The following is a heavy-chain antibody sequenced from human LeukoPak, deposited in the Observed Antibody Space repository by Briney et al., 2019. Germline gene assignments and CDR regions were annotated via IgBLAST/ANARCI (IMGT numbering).Heavy chain of an antibody. Sequence: SVKVSCKASGGTFSSYAISWVRQAPGQGLEWMGGIIPIFGTANYAQKFQGRVTITTDESTSTAHMELSSLRSEDTAVYYCARDQGDYYYYMDVWGKGTTVTVSS. V-gene: IGHV1-69*05. J-gene: IGHJ6*03. CDR2: IIPIFGTA. CDR1: GGTFSSYA. D-gene: IGHD3-16*01. CDR3: ARDQGDYYYYMDV.